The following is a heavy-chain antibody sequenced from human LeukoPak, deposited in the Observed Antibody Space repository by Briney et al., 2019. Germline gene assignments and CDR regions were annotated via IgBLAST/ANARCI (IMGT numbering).Heavy chain of an antibody. CDR1: GFIFSSYG. D-gene: IGHD3-22*01. CDR2: TRYDGSRK. V-gene: IGHV3-30*02. J-gene: IGHJ4*02. CDR3: AKVDFYDTSGYYGPTFLDY. Sequence: GGSLRLSCAASGFIFSSYGMHWVRQAPDKGLEWVAFTRYDGSRKYYADSVKGRFTISRDNSKNTLYLQMNSLRAEDTAMYYCAKVDFYDTSGYYGPTFLDYWGQGTLVTVSS.